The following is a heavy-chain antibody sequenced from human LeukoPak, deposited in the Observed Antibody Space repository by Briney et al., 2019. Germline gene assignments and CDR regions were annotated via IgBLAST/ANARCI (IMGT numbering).Heavy chain of an antibody. CDR2: IYYSGST. D-gene: IGHD3-10*01. J-gene: IGHJ3*02. Sequence: SETLSLTCTVSGGSISGYYWSWLRQPPGKGLEWIGYIYYSGSTNYNPSLKSRVTISVDTSKNQFSLKLSSVTAADTAVYYCARPSITMVRGGAYDIWGQGTMVTVSS. V-gene: IGHV4-59*08. CDR3: ARPSITMVRGGAYDI. CDR1: GGSISGYY.